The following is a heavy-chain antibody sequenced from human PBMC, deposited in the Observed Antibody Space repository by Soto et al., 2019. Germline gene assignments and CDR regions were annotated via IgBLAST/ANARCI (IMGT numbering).Heavy chain of an antibody. CDR1: GYTFSGYW. D-gene: IGHD1-1*01. Sequence: GESLKISCKGSGYTFSGYWIGWVRQMSGKGLEWMGIIYPGDSDARYSPSFQGQVTISADESITTAYLQWDSLKASDTAIYYCVVQQKLPWVNAWGQGTLVTVSA. CDR3: VVQQKLPWVNA. J-gene: IGHJ5*02. V-gene: IGHV5-51*01. CDR2: IYPGDSDA.